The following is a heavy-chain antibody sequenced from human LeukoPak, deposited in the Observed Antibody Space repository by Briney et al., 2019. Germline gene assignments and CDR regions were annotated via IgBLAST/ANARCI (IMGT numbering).Heavy chain of an antibody. D-gene: IGHD3-3*01. CDR1: GFTFSSYA. CDR2: ISGSGGST. J-gene: IGHJ4*02. CDR3: AEGTKYDFWGGSHGGFDY. Sequence: ESGGSLRLSCAASGFTFSSYAMSWVRQAPGKGLEWVSAISGSGGSTYYADSVKGRFTISRDNSKNTLYLQMNSLRAEDTAVYYCAEGTKYDFWGGSHGGFDYWGQGTLVTVSS. V-gene: IGHV3-23*01.